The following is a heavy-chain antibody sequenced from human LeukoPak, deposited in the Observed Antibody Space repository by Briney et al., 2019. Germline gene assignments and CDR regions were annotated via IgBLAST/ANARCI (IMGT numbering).Heavy chain of an antibody. CDR2: IWYDGSNK. J-gene: IGHJ6*04. CDR3: ARDGENYGMDV. Sequence: PGRSLRLSCAASAFTFSSYGMHWVRQAPGKGLEWVAVIWYDGSNKYYADSVKGRFTISRDNSKNTLYLQMNSLRAEDTAVYYCARDGENYGMDVWGKGTTVTVSS. V-gene: IGHV3-33*01. CDR1: AFTFSSYG. D-gene: IGHD3-10*01.